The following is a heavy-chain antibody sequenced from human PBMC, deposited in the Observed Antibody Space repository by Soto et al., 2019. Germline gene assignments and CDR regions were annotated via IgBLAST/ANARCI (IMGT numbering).Heavy chain of an antibody. V-gene: IGHV3-23*01. CDR3: AKDLIYGYNSGRPFDS. D-gene: IGHD6-19*01. CDR2: IGSRGDST. Sequence: EVQLLESGGGLVQPVGSLRLSCAASGFTFSSFAMSWVRQAPGKGLEWVSAIGSRGDSTYYADFVKGRFTISRDNSKNTLYLQMNSLRAEDTAVYYCAKDLIYGYNSGRPFDSWGQGTLVTVSS. J-gene: IGHJ4*02. CDR1: GFTFSSFA.